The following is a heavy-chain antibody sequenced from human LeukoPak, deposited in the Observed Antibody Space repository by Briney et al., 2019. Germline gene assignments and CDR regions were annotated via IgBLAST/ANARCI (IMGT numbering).Heavy chain of an antibody. CDR2: IIPIFGTA. J-gene: IGHJ3*02. D-gene: IGHD2-21*02. Sequence: VKVSCKASGGTFSSYAISWVRQAPGQGLEWMGGIIPIFGTANYAQKFQGRVTITADESTSTAYMELSSLRSEDTAVYYCARDPWVYCGGDCYSDAFDIWGQGTMVTVSS. CDR1: GGTFSSYA. CDR3: ARDPWVYCGGDCYSDAFDI. V-gene: IGHV1-69*13.